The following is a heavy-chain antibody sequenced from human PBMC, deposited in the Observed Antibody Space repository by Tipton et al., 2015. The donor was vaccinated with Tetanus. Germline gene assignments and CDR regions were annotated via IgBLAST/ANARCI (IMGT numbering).Heavy chain of an antibody. D-gene: IGHD2/OR15-2a*01. CDR2: VYESEDT. CDR3: AKDLSIYDPIDP. V-gene: IGHV4-39*07. Sequence: TLSLTCTVSGASISSDAYYWGWIRQSPGKGLEWVGSVYESEDTYYNPSLKSRCTLSVDTSKDQFFLRLNSVTAADTAVYYCAKDLSIYDPIDPWGQGTPVTVSS. J-gene: IGHJ5*02. CDR1: GASISSDAYY.